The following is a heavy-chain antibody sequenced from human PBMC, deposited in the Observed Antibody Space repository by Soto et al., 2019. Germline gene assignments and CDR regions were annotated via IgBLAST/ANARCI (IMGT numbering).Heavy chain of an antibody. CDR2: INPSGGST. J-gene: IGHJ4*02. CDR3: ARAPSSRGYSYGRIYYFDY. CDR1: GYTFTSYY. D-gene: IGHD5-18*01. V-gene: IGHV1-46*01. Sequence: ASVKGSCKASGYTFTSYYMHWVRQAPGQGLEWMGIINPSGGSTSYAQKFQGRVTMTRDTSTSTVYMELSSLRSEDTAVYYCARAPSSRGYSYGRIYYFDYWGQGTLVTVSS.